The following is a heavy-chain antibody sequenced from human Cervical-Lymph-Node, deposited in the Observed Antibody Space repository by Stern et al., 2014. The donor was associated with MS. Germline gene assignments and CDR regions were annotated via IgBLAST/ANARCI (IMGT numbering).Heavy chain of an antibody. J-gene: IGHJ3*01. D-gene: IGHD1-26*01. CDR3: AREGADNDAFDV. CDR2: INLSDGAT. Sequence: QVQLVQSGAEVKKPGASGTVSCRTSGYTFIDYYIHWERQAPGQGLEWMGIINLSDGATTYAQKFQGRVTMTRDTSTNTAYMQLGSLTSEDTAVFFCAREGADNDAFDVWGQGTMVTVSS. V-gene: IGHV1-46*03. CDR1: GYTFIDYY.